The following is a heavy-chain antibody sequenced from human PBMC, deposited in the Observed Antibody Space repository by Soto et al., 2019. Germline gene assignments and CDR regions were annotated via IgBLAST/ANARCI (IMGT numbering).Heavy chain of an antibody. CDR2: IWYDGSNK. CDR1: EFTFSSYG. CDR3: ARDPLPYYDFWSGYGLGGWFDP. D-gene: IGHD3-3*01. J-gene: IGHJ5*02. Sequence: PGGSLRLSCAASEFTFSSYGMHWVRQAPGKGLEWVAVIWYDGSNKYYADSVKGRFTISRDNSKNTLYLQMNSLRAEDTAVYYCARDPLPYYDFWSGYGLGGWFDPWGQGTPGHRLL. V-gene: IGHV3-33*01.